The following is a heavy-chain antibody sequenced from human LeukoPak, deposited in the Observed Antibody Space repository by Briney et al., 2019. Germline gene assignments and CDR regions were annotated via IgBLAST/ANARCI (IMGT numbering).Heavy chain of an antibody. CDR1: GGSISSYY. CDR3: ARAPSLWSGEDV. CDR2: IYYSGST. Sequence: SETLSLTCTVSGGSISSYYWSWIRQPPGKGLEWIGHIYYSGSTNYNPSLKSRVTISVDTSKNQFSLKLSSVTAADTAVYYCARAPSLWSGEDVWGQGTAVTVSS. J-gene: IGHJ6*02. D-gene: IGHD3-10*01. V-gene: IGHV4-59*01.